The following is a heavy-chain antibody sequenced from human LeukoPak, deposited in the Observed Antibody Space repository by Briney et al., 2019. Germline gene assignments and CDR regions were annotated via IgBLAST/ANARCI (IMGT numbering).Heavy chain of an antibody. D-gene: IGHD3-10*01. V-gene: IGHV4-61*05. Sequence: ASETLSLTCTVSGGSISSSSYYWGWIRQPPGKGLEWIGYIYYSRSTNYNPSLKSRVTISVDTSKNQFSLKLSSVTAADTAVYYCAKLYGSGTSTNFFDYWGQGTLVTVSS. J-gene: IGHJ4*02. CDR1: GGSISSSSYY. CDR3: AKLYGSGTSTNFFDY. CDR2: IYYSRST.